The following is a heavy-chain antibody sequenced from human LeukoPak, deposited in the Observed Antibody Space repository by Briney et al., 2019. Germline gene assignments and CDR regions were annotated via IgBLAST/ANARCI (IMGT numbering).Heavy chain of an antibody. CDR1: GFTFSSYG. CDR3: AKDHLYYDFWSGYYEGHYYYYYMDV. J-gene: IGHJ6*03. V-gene: IGHV3-30*18. CDR2: ISYDGSNK. Sequence: PGRSLRLSCAASGFTFSSYGMHWVRQAPGKRLEWVAVISYDGSNKYYADSVKGRFTISRDNSKNTLYLQMNSLRAEDTAVYYCAKDHLYYDFWSGYYEGHYYYYYMDVWGKGTTVTVSS. D-gene: IGHD3-3*01.